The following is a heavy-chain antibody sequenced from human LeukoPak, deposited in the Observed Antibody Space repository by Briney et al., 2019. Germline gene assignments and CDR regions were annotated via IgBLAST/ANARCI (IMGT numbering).Heavy chain of an antibody. V-gene: IGHV4-39*07. CDR1: GDSISSSSYY. Sequence: SETLSLTCTVSGDSISSSSYYWAWIRQPPGTGREWIGSIYYSGSTYYNPSLKSRVTISVDTSKNQFSLKLSSVTAADTAVYYCARLYSSSWQFDYWGQGTLVTVSS. CDR2: IYYSGST. CDR3: ARLYSSSWQFDY. J-gene: IGHJ4*02. D-gene: IGHD6-13*01.